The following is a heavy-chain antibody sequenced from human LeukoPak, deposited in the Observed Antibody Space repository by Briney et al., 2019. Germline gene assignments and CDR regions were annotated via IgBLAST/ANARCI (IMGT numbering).Heavy chain of an antibody. CDR1: GGTFSSYA. J-gene: IGHJ5*02. D-gene: IGHD3-3*01. CDR3: ARDLVFGNAHWFDP. V-gene: IGHV1-69*13. CDR2: MMPIFGTA. Sequence: ASVKVSCKASGGTFSSYAISWVRQAPGQGLEWMGGMMPIFGTANYAQKFQGRVTITADESTSTAYMELSSLRSEDTAVYYCARDLVFGNAHWFDPWGQGTLVTVSS.